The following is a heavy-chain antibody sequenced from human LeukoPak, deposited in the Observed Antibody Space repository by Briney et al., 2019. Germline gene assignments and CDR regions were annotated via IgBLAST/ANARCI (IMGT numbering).Heavy chain of an antibody. D-gene: IGHD2-21*02. CDR3: ARTCGGDCPLYAFDI. Sequence: SGTLSLTCTVSGGSISSYYWSWIRQPPGKGLEWIGYIYYSGSTNYNPSLKSRVTISVDTSKNQFSLKLSSVTAADTAVYYCARTCGGDCPLYAFDIWGQGTMVTVSS. V-gene: IGHV4-59*08. CDR1: GGSISSYY. J-gene: IGHJ3*02. CDR2: IYYSGST.